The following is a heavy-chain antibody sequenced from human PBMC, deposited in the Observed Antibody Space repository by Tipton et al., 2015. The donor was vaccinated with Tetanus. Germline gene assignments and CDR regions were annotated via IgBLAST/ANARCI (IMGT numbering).Heavy chain of an antibody. Sequence: TLSLTCTVSGGSVTSGDYQWNWIRQPPGKGLEWIGEINHSGSTTYSPSFKSRVTISVDTPKNQFSLKLTSLTVADTAVYYCARGGSYSYGPRGFDLWGRGTLVTVSS. CDR2: INHSGST. J-gene: IGHJ2*01. D-gene: IGHD5-18*01. V-gene: IGHV4-61*08. CDR3: ARGGSYSYGPRGFDL. CDR1: GGSVTSGDYQ.